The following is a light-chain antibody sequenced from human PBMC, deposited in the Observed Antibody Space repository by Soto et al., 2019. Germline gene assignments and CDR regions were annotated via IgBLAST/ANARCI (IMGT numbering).Light chain of an antibody. CDR1: SSNTGAGYD. V-gene: IGLV1-40*01. Sequence: QSVLTQPPSVSGAPGQRVTMSCTGSSSNTGAGYDVHWYQQLPGTAPKLLIYSNNNRPSGVPDRFSGSKSGTSASLAITGLQAEDEADYYCQSFDSSLSGWVFGGGTKLTV. CDR2: SNN. J-gene: IGLJ3*02. CDR3: QSFDSSLSGWV.